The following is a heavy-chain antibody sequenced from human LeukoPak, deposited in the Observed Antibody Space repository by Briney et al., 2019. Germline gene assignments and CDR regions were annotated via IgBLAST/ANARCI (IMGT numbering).Heavy chain of an antibody. D-gene: IGHD6-6*01. V-gene: IGHV3-7*01. CDR3: ARNGAVAARRTGYLQY. J-gene: IGHJ1*01. Sequence: GGSLRLSCAASGFTFSSYWMSWVRQAPGKGLEWVANIKQDGSEKYYVDSVKGRFTISRDNAKNSLYLQMNSLRAEDTAVYYCARNGAVAARRTGYLQYWGQGTLVIVSS. CDR2: IKQDGSEK. CDR1: GFTFSSYW.